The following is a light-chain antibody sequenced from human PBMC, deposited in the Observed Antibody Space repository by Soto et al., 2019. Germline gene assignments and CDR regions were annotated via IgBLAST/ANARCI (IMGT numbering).Light chain of an antibody. CDR2: DAS. V-gene: IGKV3-20*01. CDR3: QQYGSSQIT. J-gene: IGKJ5*01. CDR1: QSVRSRF. Sequence: EIVLTQSPGTLSLSPGEGATVSCRASQSVRSRFLAWYQQKPGQAPRLLIYDASRRAPGIPDRFSGSGSGTDFTLTISRLEPEDFAVFYCQQYGSSQITFGQGTRLEIK.